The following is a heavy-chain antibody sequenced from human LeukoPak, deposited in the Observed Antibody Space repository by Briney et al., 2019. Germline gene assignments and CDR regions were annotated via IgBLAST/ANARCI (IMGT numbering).Heavy chain of an antibody. CDR3: ARDLSSVYTTVFDN. Sequence: PGGSLRLSCAASGFTFSSYSMNWVRQAPGKGLEWVSSISSSSSYIYYADSVKGRFTISRDNAKNSLYLQMNSLRAEDTAVYYCARDLSSVYTTVFDNWGQGTLVTVSS. CDR2: ISSSSSYI. J-gene: IGHJ4*02. V-gene: IGHV3-21*01. D-gene: IGHD4-11*01. CDR1: GFTFSSYS.